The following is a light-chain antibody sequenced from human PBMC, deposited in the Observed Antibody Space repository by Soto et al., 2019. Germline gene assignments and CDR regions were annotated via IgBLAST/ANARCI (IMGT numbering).Light chain of an antibody. CDR2: EAI. Sequence: QSALTQPASVSGSPGQSITISCTGTSSDVGSYDLVSWYQQHPDKVPRLIIYEAIHRPSGVSDRFSGSKSGNTASLTISGLQAEDEAYYYCCSYAESRTSLFGGGTKLTVL. V-gene: IGLV2-23*01. J-gene: IGLJ3*02. CDR3: CSYAESRTSL. CDR1: SSDVGSYDL.